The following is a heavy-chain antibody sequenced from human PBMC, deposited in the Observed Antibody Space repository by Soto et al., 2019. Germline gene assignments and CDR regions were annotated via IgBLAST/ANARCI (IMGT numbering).Heavy chain of an antibody. D-gene: IGHD2-2*01. V-gene: IGHV1-3*01. CDR1: GYTFTSYA. CDR3: ARNPCSSTSCYWPYYFDY. CDR2: INAGNGNT. Sequence: ASVKVSCKASGYTFTSYAMHWVRQAPGQRLEWMGWINAGNGNTKYSQKFQGRVTITRDTSASTAYMELSSLRSEDTAVYYCARNPCSSTSCYWPYYFDYWGQGTLVTVSS. J-gene: IGHJ4*02.